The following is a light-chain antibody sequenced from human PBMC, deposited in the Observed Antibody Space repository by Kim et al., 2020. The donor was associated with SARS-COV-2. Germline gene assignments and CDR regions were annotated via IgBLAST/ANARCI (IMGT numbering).Light chain of an antibody. CDR2: QDS. V-gene: IGLV3-1*01. Sequence: LSPGQTASIPCSGDKLGDKYACWYQQKPGQSPVLVIYQDSKRPSGIPERFSGSNSGNTATLTISGTQAMDEADYYCQAWDSSTAVFGGGTQLTVL. J-gene: IGLJ2*01. CDR1: KLGDKY. CDR3: QAWDSSTAV.